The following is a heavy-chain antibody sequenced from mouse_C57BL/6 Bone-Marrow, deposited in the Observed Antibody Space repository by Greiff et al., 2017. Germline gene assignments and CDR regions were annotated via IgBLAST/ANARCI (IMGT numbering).Heavy chain of an antibody. J-gene: IGHJ1*03. CDR1: GFTFSDFY. V-gene: IGHV7-1*01. CDR2: SRNKANDYTT. CDR3: ARGYDYYWYFDV. Sequence: EVKLMESGGGLVQSGRSLRLSCATSGFTFSDFYMEWVRQAPGKGLEWIAASRNKANDYTTEYSAAVKGRFIVSRDTSQSILYLQMNALRAEDTAIYYCARGYDYYWYFDVWGTGTMVTVSS. D-gene: IGHD2-4*01.